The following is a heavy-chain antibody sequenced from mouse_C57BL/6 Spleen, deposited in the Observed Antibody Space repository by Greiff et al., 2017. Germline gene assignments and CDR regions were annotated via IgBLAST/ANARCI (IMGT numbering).Heavy chain of an antibody. CDR1: GYTFTSYW. CDR3: ASGYYDYDEGWSYYFDY. Sequence: QVHVKQPGAELVRPGSSVKLSCKASGYTFTSYWMHWVKQRPIQGLEWIGNIDPSDSETHYNQQFKDKATLTVDKSSSTAYMQLSSLTSEACAVYYWASGYYDYDEGWSYYFDYGGQGTTLTVSS. J-gene: IGHJ2*01. D-gene: IGHD2-4*01. V-gene: IGHV1-52*01. CDR2: IDPSDSET.